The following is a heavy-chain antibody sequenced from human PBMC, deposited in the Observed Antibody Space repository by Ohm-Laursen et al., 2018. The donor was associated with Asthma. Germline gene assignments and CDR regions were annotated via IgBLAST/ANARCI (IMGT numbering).Heavy chain of an antibody. D-gene: IGHD3/OR15-3a*01. Sequence: SVKVSCKTSGGTFSSYAISWVRQAPGQGLEWMGGIIPIFGTANYAQKFQGRVTITADKSTSTAYMELSSLRSEDTAMYFCARSSYDFGENEYYYYAMDVWGQGTTVTVSS. CDR1: GGTFSSYA. J-gene: IGHJ6*02. V-gene: IGHV1-69*06. CDR3: ARSSYDFGENEYYYYAMDV. CDR2: IIPIFGTA.